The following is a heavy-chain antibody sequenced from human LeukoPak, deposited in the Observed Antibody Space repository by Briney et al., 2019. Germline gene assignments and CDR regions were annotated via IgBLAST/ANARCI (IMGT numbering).Heavy chain of an antibody. J-gene: IGHJ4*02. CDR1: GFTFSNYA. V-gene: IGHV3-23*01. CDR2: IRGSDGST. CDR3: AKDGQYSTGWYFDY. Sequence: GGSLRLSCAASGFTFSNYAMSWVRHTPGKGLEWVSIIRGSDGSTYYADSVKGRFTISRDNSKDTLYLQMNSLRAEDTAVYYCAKDGQYSTGWYFDYWGQGTLVTVSS. D-gene: IGHD6-19*01.